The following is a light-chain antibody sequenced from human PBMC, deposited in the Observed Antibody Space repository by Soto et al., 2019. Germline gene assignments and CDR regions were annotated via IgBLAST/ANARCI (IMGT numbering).Light chain of an antibody. Sequence: QLVLTQSPSASASLGASVKLTCTLSSVHSSYAIAWHQQQPEKGPRYLMKLNSDGSHRKGDGIPDRFSGSSSGAERYLTISSLHSEDEADYYCQTWGTGIRVFGGGTKLTVL. CDR1: SVHSSYA. V-gene: IGLV4-69*01. CDR2: LNSDGSH. J-gene: IGLJ3*02. CDR3: QTWGTGIRV.